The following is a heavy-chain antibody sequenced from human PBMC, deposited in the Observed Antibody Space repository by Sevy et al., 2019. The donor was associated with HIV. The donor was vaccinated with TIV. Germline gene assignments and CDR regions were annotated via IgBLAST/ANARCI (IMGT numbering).Heavy chain of an antibody. CDR2: ISGSGGST. J-gene: IGHJ4*02. D-gene: IGHD3-22*01. Sequence: GGSLRLSCAASGFTFSSYAMSWVRQAPGKGLELVSAISGSGGSTYYADSVKGRFTISRDNSKNTLYLQMNSLRAEDTAVYYCAKDGAAKPHYYDSSGYDYWGQGTLVTVSS. V-gene: IGHV3-23*01. CDR1: GFTFSSYA. CDR3: AKDGAAKPHYYDSSGYDY.